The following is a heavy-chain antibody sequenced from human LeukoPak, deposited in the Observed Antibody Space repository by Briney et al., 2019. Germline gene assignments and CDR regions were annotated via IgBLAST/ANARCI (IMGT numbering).Heavy chain of an antibody. CDR3: ARQKKIVLVVYAIGYYFDY. V-gene: IGHV4-34*08. CDR2: INHSGST. Sequence: PGGSLRLSCAASGFTFSSYNMNWIRQPPGKGLEWIGEINHSGSTNYNPSLKSRVTISVDTSKNQFSLKLSSVTAADTAVYYCARQKKIVLVVYAIGYYFDYWGQGTLVTVSS. J-gene: IGHJ4*02. CDR1: GFTFSSYN. D-gene: IGHD2-8*02.